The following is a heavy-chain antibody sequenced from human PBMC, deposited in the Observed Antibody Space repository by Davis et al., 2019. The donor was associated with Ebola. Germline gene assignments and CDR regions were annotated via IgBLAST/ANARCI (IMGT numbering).Heavy chain of an antibody. Sequence: GESLKISCAASGFTFSTYTMTWVRQAPGKGLEWVSSISISSAFIYYADSVKGRFTISRDNAKNSLYLQMNSLRAEDTAVYYCARDGVRPDYWGQGTLVTVSS. CDR2: ISISSAFI. CDR1: GFTFSTYT. CDR3: ARDGVRPDY. V-gene: IGHV3-21*01. D-gene: IGHD3-16*01. J-gene: IGHJ4*02.